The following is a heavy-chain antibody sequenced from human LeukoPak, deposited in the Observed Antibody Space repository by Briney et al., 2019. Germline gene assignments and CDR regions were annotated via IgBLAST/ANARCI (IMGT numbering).Heavy chain of an antibody. CDR2: ISWDGGST. D-gene: IGHD3-10*01. Sequence: PGGSLRLSCAASGFTFDDYTMHWVRQAPGKGLEWVSLISWDGGSTYYADSVKGRFTISRDNSKNSLYLQMNSLRTEDTALYYCAKDIRGITMVRGLPWTGIDYWGQGTLVTVSS. CDR1: GFTFDDYT. V-gene: IGHV3-43*01. CDR3: AKDIRGITMVRGLPWTGIDY. J-gene: IGHJ4*02.